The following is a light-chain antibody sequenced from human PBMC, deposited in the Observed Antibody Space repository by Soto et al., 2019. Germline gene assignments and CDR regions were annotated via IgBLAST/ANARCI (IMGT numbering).Light chain of an antibody. CDR2: AAS. Sequence: EIVMTQSPATLSVSPGERATLSCRASQSVNNYLYWYQQKPGQAPRLIISAASNRATGIPARFSGSGSETDFTLTITNLEPEDFAVYYCQQHRSWPPITFGQGTRLEIK. CDR3: QQHRSWPPIT. V-gene: IGKV3-11*01. J-gene: IGKJ5*01. CDR1: QSVNNY.